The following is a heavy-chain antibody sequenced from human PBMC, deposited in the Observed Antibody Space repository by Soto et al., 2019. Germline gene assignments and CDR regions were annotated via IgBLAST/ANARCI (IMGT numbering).Heavy chain of an antibody. CDR2: SYSGDST. CDR1: GFTVSGNY. D-gene: IGHD3-22*01. Sequence: EVQLVESGGGLVQTGGSLRLSCAVSGFTVSGNYMGWVRQAPGKGLEWVSVSYSGDSTSYADSVKGRFTISSHNSKNTLYVQMISLRAEDTAIYYCARVRIVVGRGGYFDYWGQGTLVTVSS. J-gene: IGHJ4*02. V-gene: IGHV3-66*01. CDR3: ARVRIVVGRGGYFDY.